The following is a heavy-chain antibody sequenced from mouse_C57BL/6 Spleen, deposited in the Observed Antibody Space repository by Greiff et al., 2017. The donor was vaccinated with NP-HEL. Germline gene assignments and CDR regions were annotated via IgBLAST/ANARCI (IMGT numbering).Heavy chain of an antibody. CDR1: GFTFSSYA. CDR3: ARDRDSNYSTWFAY. V-gene: IGHV5-4*01. CDR2: ISDGGSYT. Sequence: EVQLVESGGGLVKPGGSLKLSCAASGFTFSSYAMSWVRQTPEKRLEWVATISDGGSYTYYPDNVKGRFTISRDNAKNNLYLQMSHLKSEDTAMYYCARDRDSNYSTWFAYWGQGTLVTVSA. J-gene: IGHJ3*01. D-gene: IGHD2-5*01.